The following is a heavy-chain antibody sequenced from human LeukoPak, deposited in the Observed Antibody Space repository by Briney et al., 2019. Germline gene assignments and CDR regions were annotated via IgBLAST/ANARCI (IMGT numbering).Heavy chain of an antibody. J-gene: IGHJ4*02. D-gene: IGHD3-22*01. Sequence: PGGSLRLSCAASGFTFRNYAMHWVRQTPGKGLEWVALVSYDGSDEYYVDSVKGRFTISRDNSKNTVFLQMNSLRPEDTAVYYCVREERGWIPAWWGQGTLVTVSS. CDR2: VSYDGSDE. CDR3: VREERGWIPAW. V-gene: IGHV3-30*01. CDR1: GFTFRNYA.